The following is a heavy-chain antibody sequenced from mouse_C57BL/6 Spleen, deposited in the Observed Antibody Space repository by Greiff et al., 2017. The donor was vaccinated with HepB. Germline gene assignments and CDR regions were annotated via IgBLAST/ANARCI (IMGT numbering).Heavy chain of an antibody. J-gene: IGHJ2*01. CDR1: GYTFTDYE. CDR2: IDPETGGT. Sequence: QVQLKESGAELVRPGASVTLSCKASGYTFTDYEMHWVKQTPVHGLEWIGAIDPETGGTAYNQKFKGKAILTADKSSSTAYMELRSLTSEDSAVYYCTRRHFYSGSSYFDYWGQGTTLTVSS. CDR3: TRRHFYSGSSYFDY. V-gene: IGHV1-15*01. D-gene: IGHD1-1*01.